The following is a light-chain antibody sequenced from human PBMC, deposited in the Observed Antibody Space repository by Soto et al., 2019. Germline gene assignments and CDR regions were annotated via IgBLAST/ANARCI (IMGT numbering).Light chain of an antibody. CDR2: DKS. CDR3: QQSYRTPYT. CDR1: QAVYDY. Sequence: DIQMTQFPSSLSASVGDRVTINCRASQAVYDYLSWYQQKPGKVPKLLIFDKSTLESGVPSRFSGSGSGAEITLTISSLQPEDFATYYCQQSYRTPYTFGQGTRL. J-gene: IGKJ2*01. V-gene: IGKV1-39*01.